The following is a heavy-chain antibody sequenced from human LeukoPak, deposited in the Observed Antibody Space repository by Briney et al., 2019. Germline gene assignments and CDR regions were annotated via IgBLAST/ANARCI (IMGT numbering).Heavy chain of an antibody. V-gene: IGHV3-66*01. CDR2: IYSGGST. Sequence: GGSLRLSCAASSFTFSSYWMTWVRQAPGKGLEWVSVIYSGGSTYYADSVKGRFTISRDNSKNTLYLQMNSLRAEDTAVYYCARDLWGVLLENAFDIWGQGTMVTVSS. J-gene: IGHJ3*02. CDR1: SFTFSSYW. CDR3: ARDLWGVLLENAFDI. D-gene: IGHD3-10*01.